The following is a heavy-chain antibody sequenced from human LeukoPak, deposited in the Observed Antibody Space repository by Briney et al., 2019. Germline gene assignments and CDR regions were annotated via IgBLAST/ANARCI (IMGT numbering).Heavy chain of an antibody. CDR2: IYYSGST. CDR3: ARDVLSGWDFDWFDP. Sequence: SETLSLTCTVSGGSISSYYWSWIRQPPGKGLEWIGYIYYSGSTNYNPSLKSRVTISVDTSKNHFSLKLSSVTAADTAVYYCARDVLSGWDFDWFDPWGQGTLVTVSS. V-gene: IGHV4-59*01. J-gene: IGHJ5*02. CDR1: GGSISSYY. D-gene: IGHD6-19*01.